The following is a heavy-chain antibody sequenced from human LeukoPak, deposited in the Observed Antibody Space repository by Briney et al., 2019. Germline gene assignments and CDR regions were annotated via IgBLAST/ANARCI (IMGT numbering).Heavy chain of an antibody. CDR2: IYSGST. CDR1: GFTIASYA. J-gene: IGHJ4*02. CDR3: ARRAGAYSHPYDY. D-gene: IGHD4/OR15-4a*01. V-gene: IGHV3-53*01. Sequence: GGSLRLSCVVSGFTIASYAMSWVRQAPGKGLEWVSFIYSGSTHYSDSVKGRFTISRDNSKNTLYLQMNSLRAEDTAVYYCARRAGAYSHPYDYWGQGTLVTVSS.